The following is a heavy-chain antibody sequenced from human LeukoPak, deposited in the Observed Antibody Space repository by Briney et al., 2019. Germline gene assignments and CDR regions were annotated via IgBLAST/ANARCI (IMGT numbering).Heavy chain of an antibody. CDR3: ARPISDYGDYDLDY. CDR1: GYTFTSYD. J-gene: IGHJ4*02. V-gene: IGHV1-8*03. Sequence: ASVKVSCKASGYTFTSYDINWVRQATGQGLEWMGWMNPNSGNTGYAQKFQGRVTITRNTSISTAYMELRSLRSDDTAVYYCARPISDYGDYDLDYWGQGTLVTVSS. D-gene: IGHD4-17*01. CDR2: MNPNSGNT.